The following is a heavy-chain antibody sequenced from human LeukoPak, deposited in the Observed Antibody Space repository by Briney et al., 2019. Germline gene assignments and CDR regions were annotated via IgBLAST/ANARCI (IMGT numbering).Heavy chain of an antibody. V-gene: IGHV1-46*01. Sequence: ASVKVSCKASGYTFTGYYMHWVRQAPGQGLEWMGIINPSGGSTSYAQKFQGRVTMTRDTSTSTVYMELSSLRSEDTAVYYCARGDDSSGYYSDAFDIWGQGTMVTVSS. CDR1: GYTFTGYY. CDR2: INPSGGST. CDR3: ARGDDSSGYYSDAFDI. J-gene: IGHJ3*02. D-gene: IGHD3-22*01.